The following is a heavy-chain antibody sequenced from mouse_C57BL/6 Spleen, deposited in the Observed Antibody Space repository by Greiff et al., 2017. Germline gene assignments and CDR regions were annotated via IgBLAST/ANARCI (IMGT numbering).Heavy chain of an antibody. Sequence: QVQLQQPGAELARPGASVKMSCKASGYTFTSYTMHWVKQRPGQGLEWIGYINPSSGYTKYNQKFKDKATLTADKSSSTAYMQLSSLTSEDSAVYYCASNLYYSWGQGTTLTVSS. V-gene: IGHV1-4*01. J-gene: IGHJ2*01. CDR3: ASNLYYS. CDR1: GYTFTSYT. CDR2: INPSSGYT. D-gene: IGHD2-3*01.